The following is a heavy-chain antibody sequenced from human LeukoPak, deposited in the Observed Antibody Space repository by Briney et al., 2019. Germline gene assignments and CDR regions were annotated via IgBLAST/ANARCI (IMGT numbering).Heavy chain of an antibody. V-gene: IGHV1-18*01. CDR3: ARDLTIVAAGTYGY. CDR1: GYTFTSYG. J-gene: IGHJ4*02. Sequence: ASVKVSCKTPGYTFTSYGVSWVRQAPGQGLEWMGWISTYNGNTNYAQNFQGRVTMTTDTSTSTAYMELRSLRSDDTAVYYCARDLTIVAAGTYGYWGQGTLVTVSS. CDR2: ISTYNGNT. D-gene: IGHD6-13*01.